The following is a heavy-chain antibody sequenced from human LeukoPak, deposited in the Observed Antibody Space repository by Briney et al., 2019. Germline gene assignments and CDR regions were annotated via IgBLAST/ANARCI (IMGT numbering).Heavy chain of an antibody. Sequence: SETLSLTCAVYGGSFSGYYWSWIRQPPGKELAGIGEINHSGSTNYNPSLKSRVTISVDTSKNQFSLKLSSVTAADTAVYYCARGRLNHYYGSGSIFDYWGQGTLVTVSS. J-gene: IGHJ4*02. CDR3: ARGRLNHYYGSGSIFDY. CDR1: GGSFSGYY. V-gene: IGHV4-34*01. CDR2: INHSGST. D-gene: IGHD3-10*01.